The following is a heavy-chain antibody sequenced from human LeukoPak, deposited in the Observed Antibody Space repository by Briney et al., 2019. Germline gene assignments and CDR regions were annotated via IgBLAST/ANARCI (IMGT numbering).Heavy chain of an antibody. J-gene: IGHJ4*02. CDR1: GITFSNSA. V-gene: IGHV3-23*01. Sequence: GGSLRLSCVPSGITFSNSALSWVRQAPGKGLEWVSTITKSGDQTHYADSVRGLFTISRDNSENTLYLQMNSLRAEDTAVYYCAKGPLIEVAGTTWDYWGQGTLVTVSS. D-gene: IGHD6-19*01. CDR2: ITKSGDQT. CDR3: AKGPLIEVAGTTWDY.